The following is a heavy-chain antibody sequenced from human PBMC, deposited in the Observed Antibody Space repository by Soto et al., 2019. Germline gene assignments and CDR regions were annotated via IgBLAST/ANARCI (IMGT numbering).Heavy chain of an antibody. CDR2: VYYSGGA. Sequence: SETLSLTCTASGVSIHNSHSFWGWIRQPPGKGLEFIGTVYYSGGAHYNSSLKSRVTISVDTANNQVSLRMRSLTAADTAVYYCGRVVEGATRHTDLDSWGQGTLVTVSS. D-gene: IGHD2-21*01. V-gene: IGHV4-39*01. CDR1: GVSIHNSHSF. J-gene: IGHJ5*01. CDR3: GRVVEGATRHTDLDS.